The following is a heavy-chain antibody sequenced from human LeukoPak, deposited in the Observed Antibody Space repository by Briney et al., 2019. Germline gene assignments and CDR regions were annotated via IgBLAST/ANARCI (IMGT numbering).Heavy chain of an antibody. CDR3: ARGATTAFHFDY. J-gene: IGHJ4*02. D-gene: IGHD1-26*01. V-gene: IGHV4-38-2*01. CDR2: IYRSGST. CDR1: GYSISSGYY. Sequence: MASETLSLTCAVSGYSISSGYYWGWIRQPSGKGLEWIGTIYRSGSTYYNNPSLKSRVTISVDTSKNQFSLKLSSVTAADTAVYYCARGATTAFHFDYWGQGTLVTVSS.